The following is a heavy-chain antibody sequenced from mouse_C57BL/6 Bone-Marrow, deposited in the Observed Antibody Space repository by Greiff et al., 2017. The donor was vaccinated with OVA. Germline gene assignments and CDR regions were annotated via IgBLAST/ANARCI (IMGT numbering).Heavy chain of an antibody. CDR1: GYTFTSYG. D-gene: IGHD1-1*01. Sequence: QVQLKESGAELARPGASVKLSCKASGYTFTSYGISWVKQRTGQGLEWIGEIYPRSGNTYYNEKFKGKATLTADKSSSTADMERRSLTSEDSAVYFCARSDYYGSSWFAYWGQGTLVTVSA. CDR3: ARSDYYGSSWFAY. V-gene: IGHV1-81*01. CDR2: IYPRSGNT. J-gene: IGHJ3*01.